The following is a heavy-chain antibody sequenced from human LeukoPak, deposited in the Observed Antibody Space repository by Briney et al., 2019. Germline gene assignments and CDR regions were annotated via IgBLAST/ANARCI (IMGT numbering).Heavy chain of an antibody. J-gene: IGHJ4*02. V-gene: IGHV1-2*02. CDR2: INPNSGGT. CDR3: ARDAIVRDYSNSDY. Sequence: ASVKVSCKASGYTFTGYYIHWVRPAPGQGLEGMGWINPNSGGTNYAQKFQGRVTMTRDTSISTAYMELSRLTSDDPAVYYCARDAIVRDYSNSDYWGQGTLVTVSS. CDR1: GYTFTGYY. D-gene: IGHD4-11*01.